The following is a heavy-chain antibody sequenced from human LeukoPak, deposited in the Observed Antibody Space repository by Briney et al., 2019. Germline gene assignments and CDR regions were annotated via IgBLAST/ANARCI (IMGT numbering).Heavy chain of an antibody. D-gene: IGHD5-24*01. CDR2: ISGSGGTT. J-gene: IGHJ4*02. V-gene: IGHV3-23*01. CDR3: AKGGPQFFDY. Sequence: GGSLRLSCVASGFTFSIYAMTWVRQAPGKGLEWVSTISGSGGTTNYADSVKGRFTISRDSSKSTLYLQMNSLRAEDTVVYFCAKGGPQFFDYWGQGSLVTVSS. CDR1: GFTFSIYA.